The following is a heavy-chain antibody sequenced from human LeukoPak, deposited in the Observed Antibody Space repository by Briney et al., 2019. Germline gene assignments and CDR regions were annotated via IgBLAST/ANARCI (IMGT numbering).Heavy chain of an antibody. J-gene: IGHJ4*02. CDR2: IKQDGTQK. V-gene: IGHV3-7*05. Sequence: GGSLRLSCAASGFTFSSYWMSWVRQAPGRGLEWVADIKQDGTQKYYVDSVEGRITISRDNVKNSLYLQMNSLRVEDTAVYYCARVSSSGWHKFDYWGQGTLVTVSS. CDR3: ARVSSSGWHKFDY. D-gene: IGHD6-19*01. CDR1: GFTFSSYW.